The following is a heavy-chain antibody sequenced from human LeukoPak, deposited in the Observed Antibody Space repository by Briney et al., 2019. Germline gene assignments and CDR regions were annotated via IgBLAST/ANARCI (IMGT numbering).Heavy chain of an antibody. Sequence: PGGSLRLSCAASGFTFSSFSMNWVRQAPGKGLEGVSGISWNSGSIGYADSVKGRFTISRDNAKNSLYLQMNSLRAEDTALYYCAKDINYDSSGFQIDIWGQGTMVTVSS. J-gene: IGHJ3*02. D-gene: IGHD3-22*01. V-gene: IGHV3-9*01. CDR1: GFTFSSFS. CDR3: AKDINYDSSGFQIDI. CDR2: ISWNSGSI.